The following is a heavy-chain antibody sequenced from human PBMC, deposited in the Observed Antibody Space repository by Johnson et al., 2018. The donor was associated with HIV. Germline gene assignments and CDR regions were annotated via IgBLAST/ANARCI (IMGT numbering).Heavy chain of an antibody. CDR2: ISTSGATI. V-gene: IGHV3-11*04. CDR1: GFTFNDYY. CDR3: ARAPRWFNVFDI. J-gene: IGHJ3*02. Sequence: QVQLVESGGGVVKPGGSLRLSCAASGFTFNDYYMSWIRQAPGKGLEWLSYISTSGATIYYADSVKGRFTISRDNAKKSLYLQMNSLRSEDTALYYCARAPRWFNVFDIWGQGTMVTVSS. D-gene: IGHD4-23*01.